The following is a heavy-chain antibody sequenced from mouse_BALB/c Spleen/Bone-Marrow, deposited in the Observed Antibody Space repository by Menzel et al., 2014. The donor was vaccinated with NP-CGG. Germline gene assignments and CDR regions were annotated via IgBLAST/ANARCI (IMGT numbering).Heavy chain of an antibody. D-gene: IGHD1-1*01. V-gene: IGHV5-9-3*01. CDR1: GFTFSSYA. Sequence: EVKLVESGGGLVKPGGSLKLSCAASGFTFSSYAVSWVRQTPEKRLEWVATISSGGSYTYYPDSVKGRFTISRDNAKNTLYLQMSSLRSEDTAMYYCARHYYGSSYYFDYWGQGTTLTVSS. J-gene: IGHJ2*01. CDR2: ISSGGSYT. CDR3: ARHYYGSSYYFDY.